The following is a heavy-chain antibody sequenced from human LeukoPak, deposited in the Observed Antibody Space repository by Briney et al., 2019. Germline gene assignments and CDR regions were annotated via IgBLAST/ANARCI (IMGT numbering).Heavy chain of an antibody. V-gene: IGHV3-53*01. CDR2: IYSGGST. J-gene: IGHJ3*02. Sequence: GGSLRLSCAASGFTVSSNYMSWVRQAPGKGLEWVSVIYSGGSTYYADSVKGRFTISRDNSKNTLYLQMNSLRAEDTAVYYCAKDETPIVVVPAATSRGNDDAFDIWGQGTMVTVSS. CDR3: AKDETPIVVVPAATSRGNDDAFDI. CDR1: GFTVSSNY. D-gene: IGHD2-2*01.